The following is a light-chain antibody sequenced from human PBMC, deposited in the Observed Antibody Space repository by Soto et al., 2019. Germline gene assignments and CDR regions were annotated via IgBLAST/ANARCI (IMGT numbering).Light chain of an antibody. CDR1: SSNIGANYD. Sequence: QSVLTQPPSVSGAPGQRVTISCTGNSSNIGANYDVHWYQQLPGTAPKLLIYGDTNRPSGVPDRFSGSKSGTSASLAITGLQAEDEADYYCQSYDSSLSGLDVFGTGTKLTVL. V-gene: IGLV1-40*01. CDR3: QSYDSSLSGLDV. CDR2: GDT. J-gene: IGLJ1*01.